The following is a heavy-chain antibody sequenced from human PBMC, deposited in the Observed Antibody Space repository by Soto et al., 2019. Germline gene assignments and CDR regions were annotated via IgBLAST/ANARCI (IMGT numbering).Heavy chain of an antibody. J-gene: IGHJ6*02. CDR2: IKSYIHGGTT. D-gene: IGHD3-16*01. Sequence: EVQLVESGGDLVKPGGSLRLSCVASGLTFGNAWMNWLRQAPGKGLEWVGRIKSYIHGGTTDYAAPVQGRFTVSRDDSKNTFYLQMNSRKTEDTAVYYCTTENLGGMDVWGRVTTVTVSS. CDR3: TTENLGGMDV. CDR1: GLTFGNAW. V-gene: IGHV3-15*01.